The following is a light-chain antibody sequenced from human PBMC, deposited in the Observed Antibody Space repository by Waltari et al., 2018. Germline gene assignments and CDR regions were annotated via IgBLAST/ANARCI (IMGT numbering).Light chain of an antibody. V-gene: IGLV2-14*03. CDR1: SSDVGTYNY. Sequence: QSALPQPASVSGSPGQSITISCTGTSSDVGTYNYVSWYQQHPGKAPKLMIYDVSNRPSGVSDRFSGSKSGNTASLTISGLQAEDEADYYCNSYSSSSSLVLFGGGTKLTVV. J-gene: IGLJ2*01. CDR3: NSYSSSSSLVL. CDR2: DVS.